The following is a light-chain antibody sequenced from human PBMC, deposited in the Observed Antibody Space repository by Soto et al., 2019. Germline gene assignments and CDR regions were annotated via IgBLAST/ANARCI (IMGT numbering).Light chain of an antibody. J-gene: IGKJ4*01. V-gene: IGKV1-39*01. CDR3: QQSYSSHTLT. Sequence: DIEMTQSPSSLSASVGDRVTITCRASQSIGRFLNWHQQKPGKAPNVLINVASTLRSGVPSRFSGSGSGTDFNLTINSLKTEDFATYYCQQSYSSHTLTFGGGTKVDIK. CDR1: QSIGRF. CDR2: VAS.